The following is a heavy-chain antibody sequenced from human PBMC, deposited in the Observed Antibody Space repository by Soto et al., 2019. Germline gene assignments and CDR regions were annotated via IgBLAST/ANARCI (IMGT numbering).Heavy chain of an antibody. CDR1: GFTFDDYG. Sequence: EVQLVESGGGVVRPGGSLRLSCAASGFTFDDYGMNWVRQAPGKGLEWVSGINWNGGSTGYADSVKGRFTISRANAKNSLYRQMNSLRAEETALYHCASDLIVSSSWYRDPPWFAPWGKGTLVTVSS. D-gene: IGHD6-13*01. V-gene: IGHV3-20*01. CDR2: INWNGGST. CDR3: ASDLIVSSSWYRDPPWFAP. J-gene: IGHJ5*02.